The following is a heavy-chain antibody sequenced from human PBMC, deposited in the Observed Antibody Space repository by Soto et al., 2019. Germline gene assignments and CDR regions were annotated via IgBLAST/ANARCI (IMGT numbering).Heavy chain of an antibody. CDR1: GYSFTSYW. CDR3: ARGLEYYYDSSGYVDV. CDR2: IYPGDSDT. D-gene: IGHD3-22*01. J-gene: IGHJ6*02. V-gene: IGHV5-51*01. Sequence: GESLKISCKGSGYSFTSYWIGWVRQMPGKGLEWMGIIYPGDSDTRYSPSFQGQVTISADKSISTAYLQWSSLKASDTAMYYCARGLEYYYDSSGYVDVWGQGTTVTVS.